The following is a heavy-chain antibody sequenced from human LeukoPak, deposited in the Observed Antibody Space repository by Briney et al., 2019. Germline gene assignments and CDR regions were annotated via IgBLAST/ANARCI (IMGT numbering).Heavy chain of an antibody. CDR2: ISSDGSNK. Sequence: GGSLRLSCAASGFTFNSYGMHWVRQAPGKGLEWVAVISSDGSNKYYADSVKGRFTISRDHSKDTLYLQMNSLRAEDTAVYYCAKSRPYDTPYYFDYWGQGTLVTVSS. J-gene: IGHJ4*02. V-gene: IGHV3-30*18. CDR1: GFTFNSYG. CDR3: AKSRPYDTPYYFDY. D-gene: IGHD3-16*01.